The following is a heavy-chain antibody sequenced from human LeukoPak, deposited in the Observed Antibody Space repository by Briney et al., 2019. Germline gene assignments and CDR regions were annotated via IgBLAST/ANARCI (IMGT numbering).Heavy chain of an antibody. Sequence: GGSLRLSCVASGFTFSYSWMSWVRQAPGKGLEWVGRIKSKSDGGTADYAAVVKARFIISRDDSKDTLYLQMNSLKTEDTGIYYCAEFNTMDAFEIWGQGTMVTVSS. CDR2: IKSKSDGGTA. V-gene: IGHV3-15*01. D-gene: IGHD3-10*01. CDR3: AEFNTMDAFEI. CDR1: GFTFSYSW. J-gene: IGHJ3*02.